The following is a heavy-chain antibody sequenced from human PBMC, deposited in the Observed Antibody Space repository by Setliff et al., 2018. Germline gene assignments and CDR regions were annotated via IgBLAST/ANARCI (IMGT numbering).Heavy chain of an antibody. D-gene: IGHD6-19*01. J-gene: IGHJ4*02. V-gene: IGHV4-38-2*02. CDR2: IYYSGST. Sequence: SETLSLTCTVSGYSIRSDYYWGWIRQPPGKGLEWIGSIYYSGSTYYNPSLKSRVTISVDTSKNQFSLKLSSVTAADTAVYYCARQRAVAGAYYFDFWGQGTLVTVSS. CDR1: GYSIRSDYY. CDR3: ARQRAVAGAYYFDF.